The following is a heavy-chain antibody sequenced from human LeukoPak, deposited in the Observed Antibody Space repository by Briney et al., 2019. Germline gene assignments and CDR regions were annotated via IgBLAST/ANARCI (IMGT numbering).Heavy chain of an antibody. V-gene: IGHV3-74*01. CDR3: ARGRGPYGWFDP. CDR2: KSSDGSNT. J-gene: IGHJ5*02. D-gene: IGHD3-10*01. Sequence: GGPLRLSCTASGFSFSGHWMHWVRQVPGKGLVWVSRKSSDGSNTNYADSVKGRFTVSRDNAKNTLYLQMNSLRVEDTAVYYCARGRGPYGWFDPWGQGTLVTVTS. CDR1: GFSFSGHW.